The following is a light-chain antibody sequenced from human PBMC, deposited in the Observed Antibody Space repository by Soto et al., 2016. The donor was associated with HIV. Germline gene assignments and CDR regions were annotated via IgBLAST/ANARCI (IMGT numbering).Light chain of an antibody. Sequence: DIQMTQSPSTLSASIGDRVTITCQASQDISNCVNWYQQKPGKAPELLIADASNLETGVPSRFSGTGSGTDFTFTIISLQPEDFATYYCLQYDNVPLTFGGGTKVEDQT. CDR1: QDISNC. CDR3: LQYDNVPLT. V-gene: IGKV1-33*01. J-gene: IGKJ4*01. CDR2: DAS.